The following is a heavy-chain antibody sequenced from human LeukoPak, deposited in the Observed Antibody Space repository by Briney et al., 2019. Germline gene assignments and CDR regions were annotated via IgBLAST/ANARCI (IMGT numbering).Heavy chain of an antibody. J-gene: IGHJ6*02. V-gene: IGHV3-21*01. D-gene: IGHD6-13*01. Sequence: GGSLRLSCAASGFTFSSYSMNWVRQAPGKGLELVSSISSSSSYIYYANSVKGRFTISRDNAKNSLYLQMNSLRAEDTAVYYCARACSAAGTCYGMDVWGQGTTVTVSS. CDR3: ARACSAAGTCYGMDV. CDR2: ISSSSSYI. CDR1: GFTFSSYS.